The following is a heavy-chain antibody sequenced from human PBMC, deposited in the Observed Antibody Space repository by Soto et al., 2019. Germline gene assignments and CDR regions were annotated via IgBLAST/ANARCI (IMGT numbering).Heavy chain of an antibody. J-gene: IGHJ4*02. D-gene: IGHD6-13*01. CDR2: IYYSGST. V-gene: IGHV4-31*03. CDR3: ARAMGAAAGTGYFDY. Sequence: SETLSLTCTVSGDSVTSGGYYWSWIRQHPGKGLEWIGYIYYSGSTYYNPSLKSRVTISVDTSKNQFSLKLSSVTAADTAVYYCARAMGAAAGTGYFDYWGQGTLVTVSS. CDR1: GDSVTSGGYY.